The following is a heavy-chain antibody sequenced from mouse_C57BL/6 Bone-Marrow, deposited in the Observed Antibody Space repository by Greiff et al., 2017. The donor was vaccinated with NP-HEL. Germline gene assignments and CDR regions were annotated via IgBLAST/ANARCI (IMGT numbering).Heavy chain of an antibody. Sequence: VQLQQSGAELVKPGASVKISCKASGYAFSSYWMNWVKQRPGKGLEWIGQIYPGDGDTNYNGKFKGKATLTADKSSSTAYMQLSSLTSEDSAVYFCARELDSSGPFDYWGQGTTLTVSS. J-gene: IGHJ2*01. D-gene: IGHD3-2*02. CDR3: ARELDSSGPFDY. CDR2: IYPGDGDT. V-gene: IGHV1-80*01. CDR1: GYAFSSYW.